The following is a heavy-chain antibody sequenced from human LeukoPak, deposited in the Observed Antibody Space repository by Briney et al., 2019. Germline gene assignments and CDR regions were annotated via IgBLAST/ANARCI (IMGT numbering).Heavy chain of an antibody. D-gene: IGHD3-10*01. V-gene: IGHV1-8*03. CDR1: GYTFTSYD. CDR2: MNPNSGNT. Sequence: ASVKVSCKASGYTFTSYDINWVRQATGQGLEWMGWMNPNSGNTGYAQKFQGRVTITRNTSISTAYMELSSLRSEDTAVYYCARGFGELLDNWFDPWGQGTLVTVSS. J-gene: IGHJ5*02. CDR3: ARGFGELLDNWFDP.